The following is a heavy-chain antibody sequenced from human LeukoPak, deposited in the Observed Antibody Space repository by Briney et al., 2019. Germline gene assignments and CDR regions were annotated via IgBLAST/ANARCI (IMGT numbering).Heavy chain of an antibody. CDR3: ARGYCSGGSCNSVENWFDP. J-gene: IGHJ5*02. D-gene: IGHD2-15*01. V-gene: IGHV1-2*06. CDR2: INPNSGGT. CDR1: GYTFTGYY. Sequence: GASVKVSCKAAGYTFTGYYMFWVRQAPGQGLEWMGRINPNSGGTNYAQKFQGRVTMTRDTSISTAYMELSRLRFDDTAVYYCARGYCSGGSCNSVENWFDPWGQGTLVTVSS.